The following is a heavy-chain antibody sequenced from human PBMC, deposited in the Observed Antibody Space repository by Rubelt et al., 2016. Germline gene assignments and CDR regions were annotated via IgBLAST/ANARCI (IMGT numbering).Heavy chain of an antibody. CDR2: MNPNSGTT. CDR1: GYIFTTYD. V-gene: IGHV1-8*02. Sequence: QVQLVQSGAEVKKPGASVKVSCKASGYIFTTYDINWVRQATGQGLEWMGWMNPNSGTTGYEQRCQGGVTITRNTPIRTAYRELSSLRYEDTAVYYCARALTRTLTTDPYHFDYWGQGTLVTVSS. CDR3: ARALTRTLTTDPYHFDY. D-gene: IGHD4-17*01. J-gene: IGHJ4*02.